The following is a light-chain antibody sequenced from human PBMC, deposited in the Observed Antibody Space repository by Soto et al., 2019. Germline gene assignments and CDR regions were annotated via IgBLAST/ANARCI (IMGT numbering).Light chain of an antibody. V-gene: IGKV3-11*01. J-gene: IGKJ1*01. CDR3: QQRGNWPLT. Sequence: EIVLTQSPATLSLSPGERATLSCRASQSVSSYFAWYQQKPGQAPRLLIYDASNRATGIPARFSGSGSGTDSTLTISSLEPEDFAVYYCQQRGNWPLTFGQGTKVDIK. CDR2: DAS. CDR1: QSVSSY.